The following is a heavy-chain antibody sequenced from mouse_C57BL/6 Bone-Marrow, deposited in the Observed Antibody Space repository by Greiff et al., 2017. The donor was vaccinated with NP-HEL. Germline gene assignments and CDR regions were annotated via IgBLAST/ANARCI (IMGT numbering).Heavy chain of an antibody. CDR3: ARRRVWNFDY. CDR2: ISSGGSYT. Sequence: EVQRVESGGDLVKPGGSLKLSCAASGFTFSSYGMSWVRQTPDKRLEWVATISSGGSYTYYPDSVKGRFTISRDNAKNTLYLQMSSLKSEDTAMYYCARRRVWNFDYWGQGTTLTVSS. J-gene: IGHJ2*01. V-gene: IGHV5-6*01. CDR1: GFTFSSYG.